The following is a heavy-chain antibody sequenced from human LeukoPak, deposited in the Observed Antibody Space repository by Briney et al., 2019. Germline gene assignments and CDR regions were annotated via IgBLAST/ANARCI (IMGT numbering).Heavy chain of an antibody. CDR2: TYYRSKWYN. J-gene: IGHJ6*02. CDR1: GDSVSSNSAA. D-gene: IGHD6-6*01. Sequence: SQTLSLTCAISGDSVSSNSAAWNWIRQSPSRGLEWLGRTYYRSKWYNDYAVSVKSRITINPDTSKNQFSLQLNSVTPEDTAVYYCARDEIAARPNYYYGMDVWGQGTTVTVSS. V-gene: IGHV6-1*01. CDR3: ARDEIAARPNYYYGMDV.